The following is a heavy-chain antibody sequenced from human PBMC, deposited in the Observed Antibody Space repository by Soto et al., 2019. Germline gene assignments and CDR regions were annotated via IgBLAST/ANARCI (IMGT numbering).Heavy chain of an antibody. CDR3: ARYIQWLDP. CDR2: IYHTGST. D-gene: IGHD5-18*01. Sequence: SETLSLTCAVSGGSISSSNWWTWVRQPPGMGLEWIGEIYHTGSTNYNPSLKSRVTISLDKSKNQFSLKLSSVSAADTAVYYCARYIQWLDPWGQGTLVTVSS. J-gene: IGHJ5*01. CDR1: GGSISSSNW. V-gene: IGHV4-4*02.